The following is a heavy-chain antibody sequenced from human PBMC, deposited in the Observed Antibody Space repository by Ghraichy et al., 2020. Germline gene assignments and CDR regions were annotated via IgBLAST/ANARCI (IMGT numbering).Heavy chain of an antibody. D-gene: IGHD3-10*01. CDR1: GFTFSGYW. CDR3: ARGFDTNAFDI. J-gene: IGHJ3*02. CDR2: INSDGSTT. Sequence: GGSLRLSCAASGFTFSGYWMHWVRQAPGKGLVWVSRINSDGSTTSHADSVKGRFTISRDNAKNTLYLQMNSLRAEDMAVYFCARGFDTNAFDIWGQGTMVTVSS. V-gene: IGHV3-74*01.